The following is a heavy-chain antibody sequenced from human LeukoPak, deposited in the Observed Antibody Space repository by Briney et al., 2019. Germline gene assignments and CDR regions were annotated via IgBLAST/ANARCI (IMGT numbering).Heavy chain of an antibody. J-gene: IGHJ5*02. CDR3: ATTHGGRAGITMVRGPYNWFDP. CDR1: GGSISSGDYY. CDR2: IYYSGST. Sequence: SETLSLTCTVSGGSISSGDYYWSWIRQPPGKGLEWIGYIYYSGSTYYNPSLKSRVTISVDTSKNQFSLKLSSVTAADTAVYYCATTHGGRAGITMVRGPYNWFDPWGQGTLVTVSS. V-gene: IGHV4-30-4*01. D-gene: IGHD3-10*01.